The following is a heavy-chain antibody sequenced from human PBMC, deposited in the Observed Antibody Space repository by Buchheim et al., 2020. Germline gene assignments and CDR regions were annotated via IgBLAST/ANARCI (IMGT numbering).Heavy chain of an antibody. V-gene: IGHV3-23*01. CDR2: ISGSGGST. CDR1: GFTFSSYA. Sequence: EVQLLESGGGLVQPGGSLRLSCAASGFTFSSYAMSWVRQAPGKGLEWVSAISGSGGSTYYADSVKGRFTISRDNSKNTLSLQMNSLRAEDTAVYYCAKSDCTNGVCYYYYGMDVWGQGTT. D-gene: IGHD2-8*01. CDR3: AKSDCTNGVCYYYYGMDV. J-gene: IGHJ6*02.